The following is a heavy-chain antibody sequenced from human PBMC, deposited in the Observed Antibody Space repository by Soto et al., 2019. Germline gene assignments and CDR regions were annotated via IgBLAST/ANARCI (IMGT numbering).Heavy chain of an antibody. CDR3: ARHKAFYYDSSGA. V-gene: IGHV5-10-1*01. CDR2: IDPSDSYA. D-gene: IGHD3-22*01. Sequence: PGESLKISCNGSGYSFTIYWISWVRQMPAKGLEWMGRIDPSDSYANYSPSFQGHVTFSADKSISTAYLQWSSLRASDTAMYYCARHKAFYYDSSGAWGQGTLVTVSS. CDR1: GYSFTIYW. J-gene: IGHJ5*02.